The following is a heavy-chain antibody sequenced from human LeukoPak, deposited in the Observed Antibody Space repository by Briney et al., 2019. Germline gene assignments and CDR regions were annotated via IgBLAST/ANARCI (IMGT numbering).Heavy chain of an antibody. V-gene: IGHV3-30*02. CDR1: GFTFSSYD. CDR3: ARGGDWDDAFDL. D-gene: IGHD2-21*02. J-gene: IGHJ3*01. CDR2: IRYDGSDK. Sequence: GGSLRLSCAASGFTFSSYDMHWVRQAPGKGLEWVAFIRYDGSDKYYADSVKGRFTISRDNSNSTLFLQMNSLRAEDTAVYYCARGGDWDDAFDLWGQGTLVTVAS.